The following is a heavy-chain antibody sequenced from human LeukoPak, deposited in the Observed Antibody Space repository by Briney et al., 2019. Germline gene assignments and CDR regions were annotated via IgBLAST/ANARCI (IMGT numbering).Heavy chain of an antibody. CDR2: INPSSGGT. D-gene: IGHD3-10*01. Sequence: GASVKVSCKPSGYTFTGYFIQWVRQAPGQGLEWMGWINPSSGGTNYPQKFQGRVTMSRDTSLSTAYMEVSGLTSDDTAVYHCARARFPPGDYYGSGSPNWFDPWGQGTLVTVSS. J-gene: IGHJ5*02. CDR1: GYTFTGYF. CDR3: ARARFPPGDYYGSGSPNWFDP. V-gene: IGHV1-2*02.